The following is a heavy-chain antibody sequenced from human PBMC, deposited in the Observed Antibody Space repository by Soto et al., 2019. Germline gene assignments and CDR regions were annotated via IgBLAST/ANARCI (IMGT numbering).Heavy chain of an antibody. Sequence: GASVKVSCKASGYTFTSYDINWVRQATGQGLEWMGWMNPNSGNTGYAQKFQGRVTMTRNTSISTAYMELSSLRSEDTAVYYCARGRYSNDYYYYYMDVWGKGTTVTVSS. V-gene: IGHV1-8*01. D-gene: IGHD6-13*01. CDR2: MNPNSGNT. CDR1: GYTFTSYD. CDR3: ARGRYSNDYYYYYMDV. J-gene: IGHJ6*03.